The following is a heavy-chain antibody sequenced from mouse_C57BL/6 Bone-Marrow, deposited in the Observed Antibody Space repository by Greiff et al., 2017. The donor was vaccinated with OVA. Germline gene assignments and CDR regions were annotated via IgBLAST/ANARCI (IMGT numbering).Heavy chain of an antibody. D-gene: IGHD1-1*01. V-gene: IGHV1-72*01. Sequence: VQLQQPGAELVKPGASVKLSCKASGYTFTSYWMHWVKQRPGRGLEWIGRIDPNSGGTKYNEKFKSKATLTVDKPSSTAYMQLSSLTSEDSAVYYCARTEGYYYGSSYENAMDYWGQGTSVTVSS. CDR1: GYTFTSYW. CDR3: ARTEGYYYGSSYENAMDY. CDR2: IDPNSGGT. J-gene: IGHJ4*01.